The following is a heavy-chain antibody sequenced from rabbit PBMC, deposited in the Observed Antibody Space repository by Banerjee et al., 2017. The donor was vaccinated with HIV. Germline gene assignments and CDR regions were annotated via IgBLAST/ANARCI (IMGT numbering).Heavy chain of an antibody. J-gene: IGHJ4*01. Sequence: QEQLEESGGGLVKPEGSLTLACKASGFDLSSYGISWVRQAPGKGLEWIAYIYAVHGTIDYATWVNGRFTISLDNAQNTVFLQMTSLTVADTAMYFCARDLTGVTGWNFNLWGQGTLVTVS. CDR3: ARDLTGVTGWNFNL. V-gene: IGHV1S47*01. D-gene: IGHD7-1*01. CDR1: GFDLSSYG. CDR2: IYAVHGTI.